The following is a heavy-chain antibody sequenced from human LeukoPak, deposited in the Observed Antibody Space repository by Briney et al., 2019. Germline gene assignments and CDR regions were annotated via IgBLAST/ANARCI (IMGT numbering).Heavy chain of an antibody. CDR3: ARGRLYYDFWSGQTYIDY. CDR1: GFTFSSYG. CDR2: INHSGST. Sequence: GSLRLSCAASGFTFSSYGMHWIRQPPGKGLEWIGEINHSGSTNYNPSLKSRVTISVDTSKNQFSLKLSSVTAADTAVYYCARGRLYYDFWSGQTYIDYWGQGTLVTVSS. V-gene: IGHV4-34*01. J-gene: IGHJ4*02. D-gene: IGHD3-3*01.